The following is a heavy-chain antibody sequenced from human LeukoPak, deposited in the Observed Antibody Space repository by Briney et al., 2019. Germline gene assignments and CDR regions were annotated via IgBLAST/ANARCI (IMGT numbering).Heavy chain of an antibody. CDR2: ISAYNGNT. J-gene: IGHJ6*02. CDR1: GYTFTSYG. V-gene: IGHV1-18*01. CDR3: ARDILTTPHYYYYGMDV. Sequence: GASVKVSCKASGYTFTSYGISWVRQAPGLGLEWMGWISAYNGNTNYAQKLQGRVTMTTDTSTSTAYMELRSLRSDDTAVYYCARDILTTPHYYYYGMDVWGQGTTVTVSS. D-gene: IGHD4-17*01.